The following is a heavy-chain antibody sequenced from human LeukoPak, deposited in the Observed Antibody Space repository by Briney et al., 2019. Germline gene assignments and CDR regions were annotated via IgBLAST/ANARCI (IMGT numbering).Heavy chain of an antibody. J-gene: IGHJ5*02. CDR3: ARGRLDYGDYLNWFDP. Sequence: GGSLRLSCAASGFTFSSFGMHGVRQAPGQGLEWVAVISFDGSNQYYADSVKGRFTIYRDNFKNTVYLQMNSLRAEETAVYYCARGRLDYGDYLNWFDPWGQGTLVTVSS. D-gene: IGHD4-17*01. CDR1: GFTFSSFG. V-gene: IGHV3-30*03. CDR2: ISFDGSNQ.